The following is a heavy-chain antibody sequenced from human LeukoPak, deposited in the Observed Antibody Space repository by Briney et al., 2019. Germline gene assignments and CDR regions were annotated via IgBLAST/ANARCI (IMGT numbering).Heavy chain of an antibody. CDR2: ISYDGSNK. CDR3: ARTTYYYDSSGYYYEN. CDR1: GFTFSSYA. V-gene: IGHV3-30-3*01. J-gene: IGHJ4*02. Sequence: GGSLRLSCAASGFTFSSYAMHWVRQAPGKGLEWVAVISYDGSNKYYADSVKGRFTFSRDNSKNTLYLQMNSLRAEDTAVYYCARTTYYYDSSGYYYENWGQGTLVTVSS. D-gene: IGHD3-22*01.